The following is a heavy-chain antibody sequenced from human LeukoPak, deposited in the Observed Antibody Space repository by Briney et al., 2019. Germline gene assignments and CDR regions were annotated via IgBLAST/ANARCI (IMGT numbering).Heavy chain of an antibody. Sequence: ASVKVSCKASGYTFTNYYMHWVRQAPGQGLEWVGLINPTGTGTNYAQKFRGRVTLTRDTSTTTVYMELSSLRSEDTAVYYCAREESGGYFDYWGQGTLVTVSS. V-gene: IGHV1-46*01. CDR1: GYTFTNYY. J-gene: IGHJ4*02. D-gene: IGHD2-8*02. CDR3: AREESGGYFDY. CDR2: INPTGTGT.